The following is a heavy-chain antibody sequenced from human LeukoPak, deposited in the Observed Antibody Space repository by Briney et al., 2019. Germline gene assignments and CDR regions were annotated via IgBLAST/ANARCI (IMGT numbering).Heavy chain of an antibody. Sequence: ASVKVSCKASGYTFTSYYMHWVRQAPGQGLEWMGIINPSGGSTSYAQKFQGRVTMTRDTSTSTVYMELSSLRSEDTAVYYCARAGHPGYSSGWDLDYWGQGTLVTVSS. CDR1: GYTFTSYY. J-gene: IGHJ4*02. D-gene: IGHD6-19*01. V-gene: IGHV1-46*01. CDR2: INPSGGST. CDR3: ARAGHPGYSSGWDLDY.